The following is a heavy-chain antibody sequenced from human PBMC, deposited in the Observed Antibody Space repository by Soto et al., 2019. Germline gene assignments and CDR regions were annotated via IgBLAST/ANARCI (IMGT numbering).Heavy chain of an antibody. D-gene: IGHD2-15*01. V-gene: IGHV1-69*01. Sequence: QVQLVQSGAEVKKPGSSVKVSCKASGGTFSSYAISWVRQAPGQGLEWMVGIIPIFGTANYAQKFQGRVTITADESTSTAYMELSSLRSEDTAVYYCARDGVGYCSGGSCYQDYWGQGTLVTVSS. CDR2: IIPIFGTA. CDR1: GGTFSSYA. CDR3: ARDGVGYCSGGSCYQDY. J-gene: IGHJ4*02.